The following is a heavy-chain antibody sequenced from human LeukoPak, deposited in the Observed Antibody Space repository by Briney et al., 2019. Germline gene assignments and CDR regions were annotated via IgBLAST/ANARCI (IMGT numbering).Heavy chain of an antibody. J-gene: IGHJ4*02. D-gene: IGHD2-2*01. Sequence: ASVKVSCKASRYTFTGYYMHWVRQAPGQGLEWMGWMNPNSGNTGYAQKFQGRVTITRNTSIRTAYMELSSLRSEDTAVYYCARILAAMDVRDYWGQGTLVTVSS. V-gene: IGHV1-8*03. CDR1: RYTFTGYY. CDR2: MNPNSGNT. CDR3: ARILAAMDVRDY.